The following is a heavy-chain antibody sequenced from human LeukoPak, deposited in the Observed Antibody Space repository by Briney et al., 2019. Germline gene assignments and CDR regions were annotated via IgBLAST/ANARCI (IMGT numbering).Heavy chain of an antibody. CDR3: ARVYYDSSGHHTVDY. Sequence: SETLSLTCTVSGGSISSGGYYWSWIRQHPGKGLEWIGYIYYSGSTYYNPSLKSRVTITVDTSKNQFSLKVSSVTAADTAVYYCARVYYDSSGHHTVDYWGQGTLVTVSS. J-gene: IGHJ4*02. D-gene: IGHD3-22*01. CDR2: IYYSGST. CDR1: GGSISSGGYY. V-gene: IGHV4-31*03.